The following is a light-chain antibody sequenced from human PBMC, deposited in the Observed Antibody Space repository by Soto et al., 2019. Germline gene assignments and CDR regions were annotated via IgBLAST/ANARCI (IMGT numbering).Light chain of an antibody. V-gene: IGKV1-5*03. CDR3: QQYNSYPKT. J-gene: IGKJ2*01. CDR2: MAS. CDR1: QTIVTW. Sequence: DVQMTQSPSTLSASIGDTVTITCRASQTIVTWLAWYQQKPGRPPKLLIYMASILESGVPSRFSGRGSGTEFTLTISGLQPDDLGTYYCQQYNSYPKTFGEGTKLHI.